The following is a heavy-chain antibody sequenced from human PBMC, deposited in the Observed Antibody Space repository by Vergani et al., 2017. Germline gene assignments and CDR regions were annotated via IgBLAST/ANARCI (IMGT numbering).Heavy chain of an antibody. CDR2: IYSGGST. Sequence: EVQLLESGGGLVQPGGSLRLSCAASGFTFSSYAMSWVRQAPGKGLEWVSAIYSGGSTYYADSVKGRFTISRDNSKNTLYLQMNSLRAEDTAVYYCARGKYYDFWSGYYGSMDVWGQGTTVTVSS. CDR3: ARGKYYDFWSGYYGSMDV. CDR1: GFTFSSYA. J-gene: IGHJ6*02. V-gene: IGHV3-23*05. D-gene: IGHD3-3*01.